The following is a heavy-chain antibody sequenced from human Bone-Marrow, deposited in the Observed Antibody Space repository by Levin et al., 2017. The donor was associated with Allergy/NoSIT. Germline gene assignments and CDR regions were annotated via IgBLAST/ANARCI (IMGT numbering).Heavy chain of an antibody. CDR1: GFTFCSFG. Sequence: QAGESLKISCAASGFTFCSFGMHWVRQAPGKGLEWVAVISYDGSNKYYADSVKGRFTISRDNSKNTLYLQMNSLRAEDTAVYYCAKDHHYQLPHYYYGMDVWGQGTTVTVSS. D-gene: IGHD2-2*01. CDR3: AKDHHYQLPHYYYGMDV. J-gene: IGHJ6*02. V-gene: IGHV3-30*18. CDR2: ISYDGSNK.